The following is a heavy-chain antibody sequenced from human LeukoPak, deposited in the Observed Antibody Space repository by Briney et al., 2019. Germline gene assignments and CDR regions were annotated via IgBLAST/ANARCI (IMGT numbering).Heavy chain of an antibody. CDR3: AKDIFPYYYDSSGYNPSSTFDY. V-gene: IGHV3-9*01. D-gene: IGHD3-22*01. CDR1: GFTFDDYA. CDR2: ISWNSGSI. J-gene: IGHJ4*02. Sequence: PGGSLRLSCAASGFTFDDYAMHWVRQAPGKGLEWVSGISWNSGSIGYADSVKGRFTISRDNAKNSLYLQMNSLRAEDTALYYCAKDIFPYYYDSSGYNPSSTFDYWGQGTPVTVSS.